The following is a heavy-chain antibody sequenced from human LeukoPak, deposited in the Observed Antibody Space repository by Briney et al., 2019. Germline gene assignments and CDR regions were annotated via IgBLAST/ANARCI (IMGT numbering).Heavy chain of an antibody. CDR1: GGSFRGYY. CDR3: ARGKQQLVLGYFDY. V-gene: IGHV4-34*01. D-gene: IGHD6-13*01. Sequence: SGTLSLTCAVYGGSFRGYYWSWIRQPPGKGLEWSGEINHSGSTNYNPSLKSRVTISVDTSKNQFSLKLSSVTAADTAGYYCARGKQQLVLGYFDYGGQGTLVTVSS. J-gene: IGHJ4*02. CDR2: INHSGST.